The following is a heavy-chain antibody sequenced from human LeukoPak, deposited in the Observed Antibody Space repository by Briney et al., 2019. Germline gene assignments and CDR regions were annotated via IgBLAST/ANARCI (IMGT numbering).Heavy chain of an antibody. V-gene: IGHV6-1*01. D-gene: IGHD3-10*01. CDR2: AYYRSKWYN. Sequence: SQTLSLTCAISGDSVSINSVVWNWIRQSPSRGREWLGRAYYRSKWYNDYSVSVKSRIIINADTSKNQFSLQLKFVTPEDTAVYYCARYSGLGSPFDNWGQGTLVTVSS. CDR1: GDSVSINSVV. J-gene: IGHJ4*02. CDR3: ARYSGLGSPFDN.